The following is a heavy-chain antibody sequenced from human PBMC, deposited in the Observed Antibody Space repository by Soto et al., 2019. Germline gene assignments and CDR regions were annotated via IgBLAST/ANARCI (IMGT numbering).Heavy chain of an antibody. CDR1: GFTFSSYG. D-gene: IGHD5-18*01. Sequence: PGGSMRLSCAACGFTFSSYGMHWVRQAPGKGLEWVAVIWYDGSNKYYADSVKGRFTISRDNSKNTLYLQMNSLRAEDTAVYYCAREGGIQLWTSYYYYGMDVWGQGTTVPVSS. J-gene: IGHJ6*02. CDR3: AREGGIQLWTSYYYYGMDV. CDR2: IWYDGSNK. V-gene: IGHV3-33*01.